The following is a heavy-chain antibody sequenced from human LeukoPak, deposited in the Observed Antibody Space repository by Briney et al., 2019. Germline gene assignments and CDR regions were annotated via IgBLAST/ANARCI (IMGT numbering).Heavy chain of an antibody. CDR1: GFTFSSYG. D-gene: IGHD5-18*01. CDR3: AKDAYSYYDAFDI. CDR2: ISGSGGST. Sequence: GGSLRLSCAASGFTFSSYGMSWVRQAPGKGLEWVSAISGSGGSTYYADSVKGRLTISRDNSKNTLYLQMNSLRAEDTAVYYCAKDAYSYYDAFDIWGQGTMVTVSS. V-gene: IGHV3-23*01. J-gene: IGHJ3*02.